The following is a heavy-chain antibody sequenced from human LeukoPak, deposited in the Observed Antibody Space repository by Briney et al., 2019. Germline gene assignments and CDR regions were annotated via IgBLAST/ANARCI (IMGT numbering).Heavy chain of an antibody. CDR3: ARGPRFYYYYMDV. V-gene: IGHV3-48*01. CDR2: ISSSSSTI. Sequence: GGSLRLSCAASGFTFSSYSMNWARQAPGKGLEWVSYISSSSSTIYYADSVKGRFTISRDNAKNSLYLQMNSLRAEDTAVYYCARGPRFYYYYMDVWGKGTTVTVSS. CDR1: GFTFSSYS. J-gene: IGHJ6*03.